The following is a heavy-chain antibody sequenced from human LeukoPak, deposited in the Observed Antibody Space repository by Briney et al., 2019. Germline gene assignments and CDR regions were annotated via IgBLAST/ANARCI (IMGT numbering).Heavy chain of an antibody. Sequence: ASVKVSCKASGYALTNYYMSWVRQAPGQGLEWMGIINPSGGSISYAQKFQGRVTMTRDTSTSTVYMELSSLRSEDTAVYYCARSMSGYSYGLLDYWGQGTLVTVSS. D-gene: IGHD5-18*01. V-gene: IGHV1-46*01. CDR1: GYALTNYY. J-gene: IGHJ4*02. CDR3: ARSMSGYSYGLLDY. CDR2: INPSGGSI.